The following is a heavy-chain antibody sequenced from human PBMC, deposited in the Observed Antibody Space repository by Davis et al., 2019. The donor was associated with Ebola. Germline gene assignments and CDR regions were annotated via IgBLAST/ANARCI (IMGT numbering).Heavy chain of an antibody. CDR2: INPSGGST. J-gene: IGHJ4*02. Sequence: ASVKVSCKASGYTFTSYYMHWVRQAPGQGLEWMGIINPSGGSTSYAQKFQGRVTMTRDTSTSTVYMELSSLRSEDTAVYYCAAHSSRYTDVDYWGQGTLVIVSS. D-gene: IGHD6-25*01. V-gene: IGHV1-46*01. CDR1: GYTFTSYY. CDR3: AAHSSRYTDVDY.